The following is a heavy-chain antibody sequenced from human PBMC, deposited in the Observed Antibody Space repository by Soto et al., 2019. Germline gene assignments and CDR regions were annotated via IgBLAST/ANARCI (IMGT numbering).Heavy chain of an antibody. V-gene: IGHV3-30-3*01. J-gene: IGHJ3*02. CDR3: ARPNYYDSSGYLVPDAFDI. CDR2: ISYDGSNK. CDR1: GFTFSSYA. D-gene: IGHD3-22*01. Sequence: GGSLRLSCAASGFTFSSYAMHWVRQAPGKGLEWVAVISYDGSNKYYADSVKGRFTISRDNSKNTLYLQMNSLRAEDTAVYYCARPNYYDSSGYLVPDAFDIWGQGTMVTVS.